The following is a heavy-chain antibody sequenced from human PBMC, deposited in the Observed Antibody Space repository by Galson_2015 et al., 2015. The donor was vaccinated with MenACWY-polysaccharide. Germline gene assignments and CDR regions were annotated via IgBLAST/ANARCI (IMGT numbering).Heavy chain of an antibody. J-gene: IGHJ4*02. Sequence: SVKVSCKASGYTFTSHAVNWVRQAPGQSLEWMGWLNAGNGDTKYSQTFQGRVTITRDTSASTAYMELSSLGSEDTAVYYCATQVNWRAFDFWGRGTLVTVSS. D-gene: IGHD1-1*01. CDR2: LNAGNGDT. CDR1: GYTFTSHA. V-gene: IGHV1-3*01. CDR3: ATQVNWRAFDF.